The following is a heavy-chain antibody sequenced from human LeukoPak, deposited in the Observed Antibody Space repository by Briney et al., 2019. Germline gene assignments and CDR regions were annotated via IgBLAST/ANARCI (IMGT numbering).Heavy chain of an antibody. Sequence: SETLSLTCGVYGESFTGYYWSWVRQPPGKGLEWIGEINHSGSTNYNPSLKSRVTISVDTSKNQFSLHLNSVTAADTAVYYCAREVLLNYFDYWGQGTLVTVSS. CDR2: INHSGST. CDR3: AREVLLNYFDY. V-gene: IGHV4-34*01. D-gene: IGHD2-21*01. CDR1: GESFTGYY. J-gene: IGHJ4*02.